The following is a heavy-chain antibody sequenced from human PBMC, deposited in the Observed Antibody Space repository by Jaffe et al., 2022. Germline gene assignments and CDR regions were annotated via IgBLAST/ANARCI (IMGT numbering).Heavy chain of an antibody. Sequence: EVQLVESGGGLVQPGGSLRLSCAASGFTFSSYWMSWVRQAPGKGLEWVANIKQDGSEKYYVDSVKGRFTISRDNAKNSLYLQMNSLRAEDTAVYYCAREAAGDSNDAFDIWGQGTMVTVSS. CDR3: AREAAGDSNDAFDI. V-gene: IGHV3-7*01. CDR2: IKQDGSEK. J-gene: IGHJ3*02. D-gene: IGHD4-17*01. CDR1: GFTFSSYW.